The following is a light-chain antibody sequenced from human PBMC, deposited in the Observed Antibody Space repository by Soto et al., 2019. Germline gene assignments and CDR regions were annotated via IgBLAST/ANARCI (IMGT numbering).Light chain of an antibody. CDR2: GAS. CDR3: QQYYNWPLT. Sequence: IVMTQSPATLSVSPGERATLSCRASQSVSSNLAWYQQKPGQAPSLLIYGASTRATGIPARFSGSGSGTEFTLTTSRLQSEDFAVYYCQQYYNWPLTFGGGTKVEIK. CDR1: QSVSSN. J-gene: IGKJ4*01. V-gene: IGKV3-15*01.